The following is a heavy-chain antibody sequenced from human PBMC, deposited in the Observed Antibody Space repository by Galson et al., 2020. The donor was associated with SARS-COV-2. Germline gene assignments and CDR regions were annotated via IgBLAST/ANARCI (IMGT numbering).Heavy chain of an antibody. CDR2: IYYSGST. CDR1: GGSISSSSYY. J-gene: IGHJ4*02. D-gene: IGHD2-15*01. CDR3: ARARGYCSGGSCYFVY. Sequence: SETLSLTCTVSGGSISSSSYYWGWIRQPPGKGLEWIGSIYYSGSTYYNPSLKSRVTISVDTSKNQFSLKLSSVTAADTAVYYCARARGYCSGGSCYFVYWGQGTLVTVSS. V-gene: IGHV4-39*07.